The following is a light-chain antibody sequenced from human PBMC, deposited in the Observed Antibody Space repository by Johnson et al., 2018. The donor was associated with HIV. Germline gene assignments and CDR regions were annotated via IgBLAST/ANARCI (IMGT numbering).Light chain of an antibody. CDR2: DNN. V-gene: IGLV1-51*01. J-gene: IGLJ1*01. CDR1: SSNVGNNY. CDR3: GIWDASLSPLYV. Sequence: QPVLTQPPSVSAAPGQKVTISCSGSSSNVGNNYVSWFQQLPGTAPKLLIYDNNERPSGIPDRFSGSKSGATATLGITGLPTGDEADYYCGIWDASLSPLYVFGSGTTITVL.